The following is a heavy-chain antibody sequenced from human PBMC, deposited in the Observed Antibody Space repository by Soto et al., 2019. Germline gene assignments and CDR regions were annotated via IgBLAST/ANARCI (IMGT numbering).Heavy chain of an antibody. CDR1: GGTFSTSA. Sequence: QVQLMQSGAEVKKPGSSVKVSCKASGGTFSTSAISWVRQAPGEGLEWVGGIMPVFATPDYAQKFQGRVTISADESTTTAYRELTSLTTDDTAVYYCARDRDRQQLGGNYYYLLAVWGQGTAITVSS. V-gene: IGHV1-69*12. CDR3: ARDRDRQQLGGNYYYLLAV. D-gene: IGHD3-3*02. J-gene: IGHJ6*02. CDR2: IMPVFATP.